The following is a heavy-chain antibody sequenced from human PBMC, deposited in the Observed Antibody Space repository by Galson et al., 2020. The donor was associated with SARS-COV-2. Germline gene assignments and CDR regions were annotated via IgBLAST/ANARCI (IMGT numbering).Heavy chain of an antibody. Sequence: GESLKISCQGSGYSFTNYWIGWVRQMPGKGLEWMGIIYPGDSDTRYSPSFQGQVTISVDKSISTAYLQWSSLKASDTAIYYCARTLGYCSGFNGPKYNILAGQYYYHGMDVWGQGTTVTVSS. CDR2: IYPGDSDT. V-gene: IGHV5-51*01. CDR3: ARTLGYCSGFNGPKYNILAGQYYYHGMDV. J-gene: IGHJ6*02. CDR1: GYSFTNYW. D-gene: IGHD2-15*01.